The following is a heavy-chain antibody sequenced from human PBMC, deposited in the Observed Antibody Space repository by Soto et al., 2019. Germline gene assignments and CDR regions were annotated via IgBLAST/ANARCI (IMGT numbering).Heavy chain of an antibody. CDR3: AKARAPYSSSWHTKDY. J-gene: IGHJ4*02. V-gene: IGHV3-74*01. CDR1: GFTLSDYW. Sequence: GGSLRLSCVGSGFTLSDYWMHWVRQAPGKGLVWVSRINGYGTSTSYADSVRGRFTVSRDNSKNMLYLQMNSLRAEDTAVYYCAKARAPYSSSWHTKDYWGQGTLVTVSS. D-gene: IGHD6-13*01. CDR2: INGYGTST.